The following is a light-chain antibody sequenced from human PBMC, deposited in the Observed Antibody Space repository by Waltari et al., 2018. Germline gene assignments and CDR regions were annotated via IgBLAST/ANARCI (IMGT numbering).Light chain of an antibody. Sequence: QSALTQPASVSGSPGQSSTISCTGTNSDIGNYNLVSWYQQYPGKAPKLVIYEDSQRPSGVSHRFSGSKSGNTASLTISGLQADDESDFHCSSFATSGIWVFGGGTRLTVL. V-gene: IGLV2-23*01. CDR3: SSFATSGIWV. CDR1: NSDIGNYNL. J-gene: IGLJ3*02. CDR2: EDS.